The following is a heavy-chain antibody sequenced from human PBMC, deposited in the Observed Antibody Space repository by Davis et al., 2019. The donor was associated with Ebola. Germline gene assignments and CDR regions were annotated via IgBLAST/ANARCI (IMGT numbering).Heavy chain of an antibody. D-gene: IGHD5-12*01. CDR1: GYTFTGYY. Sequence: ASVKVSCKASGYTFTGYYMHWVRQAPGQGLEWMGWINPNSGGTNYAQKFQGRVTMTRDTSISTAYMELSRLRSDDTAVYYCARGRSGGYDIGYYYGMDVWGQGTTVTVSS. J-gene: IGHJ6*02. V-gene: IGHV1-2*02. CDR2: INPNSGGT. CDR3: ARGRSGGYDIGYYYGMDV.